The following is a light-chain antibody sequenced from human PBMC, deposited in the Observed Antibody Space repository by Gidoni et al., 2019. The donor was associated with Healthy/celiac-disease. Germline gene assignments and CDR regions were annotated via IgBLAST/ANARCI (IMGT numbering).Light chain of an antibody. J-gene: IGKJ3*01. CDR2: AAS. V-gene: IGKV1-39*01. Sequence: QSPSALSASVGDRVTITCRASQSISSYLNWYQQKPGKAPKLLIYAASSLQSGVPSRFSGSGSGTDFTLTISSLQPEDFATYYCQQSYSTPLLTFXPXTKVDIK. CDR1: QSISSY. CDR3: QQSYSTPLLT.